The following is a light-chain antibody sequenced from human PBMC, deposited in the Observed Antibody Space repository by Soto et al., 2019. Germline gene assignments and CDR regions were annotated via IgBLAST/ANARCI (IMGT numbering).Light chain of an antibody. J-gene: IGKJ4*01. CDR3: QQYNNWPLT. CDR1: QSVSSK. Sequence: EIVMTQSPATLSVSPGERATLSCRASQSVSSKLAWYQQKPGQSPRLLIHGASTRATGIPARFGGSGSGTEFTLTISSLQPEDFAVYYCQQYNNWPLTFGGGTKVEI. V-gene: IGKV3-15*01. CDR2: GAS.